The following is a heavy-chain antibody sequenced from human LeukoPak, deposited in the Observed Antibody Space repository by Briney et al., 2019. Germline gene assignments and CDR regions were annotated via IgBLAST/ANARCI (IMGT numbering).Heavy chain of an antibody. Sequence: SETLSLTCNVSGVSISSSSYYWGWIRQPPGKGLEWIGSIYSSGSTYYNPSLKSRVTISVDTSKNQFSLKLRSVTAADTAVFYCARISADYGGTLGNWGQGTLVTVSS. CDR3: ARISADYGGTLGN. CDR2: IYSSGST. J-gene: IGHJ4*02. V-gene: IGHV4-39*07. D-gene: IGHD4-23*01. CDR1: GVSISSSSYY.